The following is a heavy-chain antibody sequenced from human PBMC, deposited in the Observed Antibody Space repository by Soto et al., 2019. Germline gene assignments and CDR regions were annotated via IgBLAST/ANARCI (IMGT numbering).Heavy chain of an antibody. Sequence: QVQLVQSGAEVKTPGASVKVSCKASGYTFSKYDMNWVRQAPGQGLEWMGWMNPTSGNTGYAQKFQGRLTMTWDTAXGXAHMELSSLRNEDTAVYYCARSDGHTFNWLDSWGQGTLVTVSA. D-gene: IGHD2-2*02. J-gene: IGHJ5*01. CDR2: MNPTSGNT. V-gene: IGHV1-8*01. CDR3: ARSDGHTFNWLDS. CDR1: GYTFSKYD.